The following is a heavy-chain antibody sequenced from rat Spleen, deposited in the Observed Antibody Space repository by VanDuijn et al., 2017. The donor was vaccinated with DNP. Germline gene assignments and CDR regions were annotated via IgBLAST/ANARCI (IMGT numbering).Heavy chain of an antibody. V-gene: IGHV5-31*01. J-gene: IGHJ1*01. CDR1: GFTFNNYW. CDR3: ARRIPGYNSWFFDF. CDR2: ITSSGGSRT. D-gene: IGHD1-4*01. Sequence: EVQLVESGGDLVQPGRSLKLSCVASGFTFNNYWMTWIRQVPGKGLEWVASITSSGGSRTYYPDSAKGRFTISRDNEKGSLYLEMNSLGSEDTATYYCARRIPGYNSWFFDFWGPGTMVAVSS.